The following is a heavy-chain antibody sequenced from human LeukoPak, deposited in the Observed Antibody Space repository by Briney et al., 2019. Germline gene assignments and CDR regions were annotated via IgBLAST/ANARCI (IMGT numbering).Heavy chain of an antibody. Sequence: GGSLRLSCAASGFTVSCNYMSWVRQAPGKGLEWVSVIYSGGSTYYADSVKGRFTISRDNSKNTLYLQMNSLRAEDTAVYYCARDHGGMAYYYYGMDVWGQGTTVTVSS. D-gene: IGHD1-14*01. V-gene: IGHV3-66*01. CDR3: ARDHGGMAYYYYGMDV. CDR1: GFTVSCNY. J-gene: IGHJ6*02. CDR2: IYSGGST.